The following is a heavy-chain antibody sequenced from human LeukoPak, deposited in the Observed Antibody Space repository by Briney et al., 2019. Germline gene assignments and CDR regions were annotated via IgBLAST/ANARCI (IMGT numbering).Heavy chain of an antibody. CDR1: GFRLNDYV. CDR3: ARVTGIAAAGTPPFDY. J-gene: IGHJ4*02. V-gene: IGHV3-21*04. CDR2: LSASGPHT. Sequence: GGSLRLSCAASGFRLNDYVVAWDRQAPGKGLEWISTLSASGPHTYYANSVRGRFTISRDNAKNSLYLQMNSLRAEDTAVYYCARVTGIAAAGTPPFDYWGQGTLVTVAS. D-gene: IGHD6-13*01.